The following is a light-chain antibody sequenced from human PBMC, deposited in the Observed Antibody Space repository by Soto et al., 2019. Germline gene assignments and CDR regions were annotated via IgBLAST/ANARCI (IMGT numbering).Light chain of an antibody. J-gene: IGLJ3*02. CDR1: NIGSKS. Sequence: SYELTQPPSVSVAPGKTARITCGGNNIGSKSVHWYQQKPGQAPVLVIYYDSDRPSGIPERFSGSNSGNTATLTISRVEAEDEADYYCQVWDSSSDHWAFGGGTKLTLL. CDR2: YDS. CDR3: QVWDSSSDHWA. V-gene: IGLV3-21*04.